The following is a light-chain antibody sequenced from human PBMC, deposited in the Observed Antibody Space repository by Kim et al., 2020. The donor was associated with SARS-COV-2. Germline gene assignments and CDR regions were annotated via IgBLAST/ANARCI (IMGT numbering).Light chain of an antibody. CDR2: EDD. V-gene: IGLV6-57*03. Sequence: GKTVTISGTRSSGSIDDNYVQWYQQRPGGVPTAVIYEDDQRPAGVSDRFSGSIDNSSNSASLTSSGLRTEDEADYYCQSYNRDNVLFGGGTQPTVL. CDR3: QSYNRDNVL. J-gene: IGLJ2*01. CDR1: SGSIDDNY.